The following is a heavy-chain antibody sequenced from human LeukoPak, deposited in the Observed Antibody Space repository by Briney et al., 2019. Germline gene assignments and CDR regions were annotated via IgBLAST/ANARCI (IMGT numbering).Heavy chain of an antibody. CDR1: GGSFSGYY. D-gene: IGHD2-8*02. Sequence: NPSETLSLTCAVYGGSFSGYYWSWIRQPPGKGLEWIGEINHSGSTNYNPSLKSRVTMSVDTSKNQFSLKLSSVTAADTAVYYCAGHHPRTVDFWGQGTLVTVSS. CDR3: AGHHPRTVDF. J-gene: IGHJ4*02. V-gene: IGHV4-34*01. CDR2: INHSGST.